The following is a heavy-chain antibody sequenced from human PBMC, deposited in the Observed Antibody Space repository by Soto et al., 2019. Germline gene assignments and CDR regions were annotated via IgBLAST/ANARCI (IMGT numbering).Heavy chain of an antibody. V-gene: IGHV1-3*04. D-gene: IGHD3-16*02. J-gene: IGHJ6*02. CDR3: ARDMYYDYVWGSYRYSYYGMDV. CDR2: SITETGNT. CDR1: GFTFIDYA. Sequence: ASVKDSSKAAGFTFIDYAIHWVRQAPGQRLEWIGWSITETGNTRYSQKLQGRVTMTTDTSTSTAYMALRRLRSDDTAVYYCARDMYYDYVWGSYRYSYYGMDVWGQGTTVTVSS.